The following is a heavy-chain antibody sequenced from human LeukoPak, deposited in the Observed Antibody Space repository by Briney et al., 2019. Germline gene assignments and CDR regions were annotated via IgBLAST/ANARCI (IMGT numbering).Heavy chain of an antibody. CDR1: GFTFSSYG. CDR2: IRYDGSNK. Sequence: GGSLRLSCAASGFTFSSYGMHWVRQAPGKGLEWVAFIRYDGSNKYYADSVKGRFTISRDNAKNSLYLQMNSLRAEDTALYYCAKDNGRGGLLWFGEPFDYWGQGTLVTVSS. CDR3: AKDNGRGGLLWFGEPFDY. J-gene: IGHJ4*02. V-gene: IGHV3-30*02. D-gene: IGHD3-10*01.